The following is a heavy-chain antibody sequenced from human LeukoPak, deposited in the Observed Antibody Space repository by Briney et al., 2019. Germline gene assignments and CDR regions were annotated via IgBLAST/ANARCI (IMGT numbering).Heavy chain of an antibody. CDR1: GYTFTSYY. CDR2: INPSGGST. V-gene: IGHV1-46*01. J-gene: IGHJ4*02. D-gene: IGHD2-15*01. Sequence: ASVKVSCKASGYTFTSYYMHWVRQAPGQGLEWMGIINPSGGSTSYAQKFQGRVTMTRDTSTSTVYMELSSLRSEDTAVYYCARGGGYCSGGSCHYFDYWGQGTLVTVSS. CDR3: ARGGGYCSGGSCHYFDY.